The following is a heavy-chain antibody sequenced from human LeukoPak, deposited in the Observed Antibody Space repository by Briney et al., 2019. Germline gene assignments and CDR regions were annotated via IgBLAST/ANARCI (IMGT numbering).Heavy chain of an antibody. CDR2: IYLSGRT. Sequence: PSETLSLTCAVPGGSISSGGYSWSSIRQPPGKGLEWIGYIYLSGRTYYNPSLKSRVTISVDRSKNQFSLKLSSVTAADTAVYYCARGNYDFWSTYYFDYWGQGTLVTVSS. CDR1: GGSISSGGYS. CDR3: ARGNYDFWSTYYFDY. V-gene: IGHV4-30-2*01. D-gene: IGHD3-3*01. J-gene: IGHJ4*02.